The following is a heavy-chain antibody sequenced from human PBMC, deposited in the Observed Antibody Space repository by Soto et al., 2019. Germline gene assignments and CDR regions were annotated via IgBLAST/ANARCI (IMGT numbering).Heavy chain of an antibody. CDR2: ISYDGSNK. CDR3: ARDGPVHDYGDYGSLDY. J-gene: IGHJ4*02. CDR1: GFTFSSYA. D-gene: IGHD4-17*01. V-gene: IGHV3-30-3*01. Sequence: QVQLVESGGGVVQPGRSLGLSYAASGFTFSSYAMHWVRQAPGKGLEWVAVISYDGSNKYYADSVKGRFTISRDNSKNTLSLQMNSLRAEDTAVYYCARDGPVHDYGDYGSLDYWGQGTLVTVSS.